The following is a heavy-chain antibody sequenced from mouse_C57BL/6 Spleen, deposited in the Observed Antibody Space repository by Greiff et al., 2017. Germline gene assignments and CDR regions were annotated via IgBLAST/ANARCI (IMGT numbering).Heavy chain of an antibody. CDR1: GYTFTSYW. CDR3: ARKSGYDYDGGFAY. J-gene: IGHJ3*01. CDR2: INPSNGGT. V-gene: IGHV1-53*01. D-gene: IGHD2-4*01. Sequence: VQLQQPGTELVKPGASVKLSCKASGYTFTSYWMHWVKQRPGQGLEWIGNINPSNGGTNFNEKFKSKATLTVDKSSSTAYMQRSSLTSEDSAVYYGARKSGYDYDGGFAYWGQGTLVTVSA.